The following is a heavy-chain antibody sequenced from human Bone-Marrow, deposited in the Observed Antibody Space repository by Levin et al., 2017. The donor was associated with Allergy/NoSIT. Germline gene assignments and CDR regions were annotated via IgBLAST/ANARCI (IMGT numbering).Heavy chain of an antibody. CDR1: GFIFGDYA. CDR2: IRSKAYGGST. J-gene: IGHJ6*02. V-gene: IGHV3-49*04. D-gene: IGHD3-16*01. CDR3: TRGRGAFRDYVFHHYGMDV. Sequence: PGGSLRLSCSGSGFIFGDYALSWVRQAPGKGLEWIGFIRSKAYGGSTQYAASVKGRFTISRDDSKSIAYLQIDSLKTEDTAVYYCTRGRGAFRDYVFHHYGMDVWGQGTTVTVSS.